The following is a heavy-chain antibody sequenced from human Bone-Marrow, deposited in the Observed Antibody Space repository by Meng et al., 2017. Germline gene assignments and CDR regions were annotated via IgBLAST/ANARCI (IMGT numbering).Heavy chain of an antibody. V-gene: IGHV3-48*03. Sequence: GESLKISCAASGFTFSSYEMNWVRQAPGKGLEWVSYISSSGSTIYYADSVKGRFTISRDNAKNSLYLQMNSLRAEDTAVYYCARDLGSRGYYSYFDYWGQGTLVTVSS. CDR2: ISSSGSTI. CDR1: GFTFSSYE. CDR3: ARDLGSRGYYSYFDY. J-gene: IGHJ4*02. D-gene: IGHD3-22*01.